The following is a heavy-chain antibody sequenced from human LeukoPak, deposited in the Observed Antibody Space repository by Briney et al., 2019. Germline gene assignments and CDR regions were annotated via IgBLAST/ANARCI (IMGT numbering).Heavy chain of an antibody. D-gene: IGHD1-26*01. CDR2: ITPVIGSV. CDR1: GGTFNSHI. J-gene: IGHJ5*02. V-gene: IGHV1-69*08. CDR3: TRVNLRGSQYNWFDP. Sequence: SVKVSCKTSGGTFNSHIFGWVRQAPRQGLEWMGRITPVIGSVKYAQKFQGRMSIFADGSTTTAYMELNSLTSEDTAVYFCTRVNLRGSQYNWFDPWGQGTLVTVSS.